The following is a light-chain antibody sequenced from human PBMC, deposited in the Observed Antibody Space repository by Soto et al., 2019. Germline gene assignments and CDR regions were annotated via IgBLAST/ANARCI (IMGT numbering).Light chain of an antibody. CDR3: IQYNTYPWT. Sequence: DIQMTQSPSFLSASVGDRVTITCRASQGIRNDLDWFQQKPAKAPELLIYAASTFQSGVPSRFSGSVSGTEFTLNISLLQAEDFATYYCIQYNTYPWTFGQGTKVEIK. CDR1: QGIRND. J-gene: IGKJ1*01. CDR2: AAS. V-gene: IGKV1-17*01.